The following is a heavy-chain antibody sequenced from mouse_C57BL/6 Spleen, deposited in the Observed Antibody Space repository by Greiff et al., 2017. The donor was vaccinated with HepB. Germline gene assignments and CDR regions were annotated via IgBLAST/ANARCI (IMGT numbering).Heavy chain of an antibody. J-gene: IGHJ4*01. CDR2: INPGSGGT. Sequence: VKLMESGAELVRPGTSVKVSCKASGYAFTNYLIEWVKQRPGQGLEWIGVINPGSGGTNYNEKFKGKATLTADKSSSTAYMQLSSLTSEDSAVYFCARSRYYGNYVGAMDYWGQGTSVTVSS. V-gene: IGHV1-54*01. CDR3: ARSRYYGNYVGAMDY. CDR1: GYAFTNYL. D-gene: IGHD2-1*01.